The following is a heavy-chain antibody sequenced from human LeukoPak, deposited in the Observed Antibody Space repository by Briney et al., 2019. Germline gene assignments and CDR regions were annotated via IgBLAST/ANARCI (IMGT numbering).Heavy chain of an antibody. D-gene: IGHD6-13*01. V-gene: IGHV3-30*02. J-gene: IGHJ6*03. CDR3: AKDPGYSSSWPYYYYYMDV. Sequence: PGGSLRLSCAASGFTFSSYGMHWARQAPGKGLEWVAFIRYDGSNKYYADSVKGRFTISRDNSKNTLYLQMNSLRAEDTAVYYCAKDPGYSSSWPYYYYYMDVWGKGTTVTVSS. CDR2: IRYDGSNK. CDR1: GFTFSSYG.